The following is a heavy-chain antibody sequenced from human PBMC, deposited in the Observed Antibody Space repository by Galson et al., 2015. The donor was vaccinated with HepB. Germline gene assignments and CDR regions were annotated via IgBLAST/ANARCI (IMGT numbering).Heavy chain of an antibody. CDR2: ISSTSSSM. Sequence: SLRLSCAASGFTFGDYAMNWVRQAPGKGLEWLSHISSTSSSMYYADSVKGRFTISRDNAKNSLYLQMNSLRAEDTAVYYCARGMYYYDSIVYPTYWGQGILVTVSS. D-gene: IGHD3-22*01. CDR1: GFTFGDYA. CDR3: ARGMYYYDSIVYPTY. J-gene: IGHJ4*02. V-gene: IGHV3-48*01.